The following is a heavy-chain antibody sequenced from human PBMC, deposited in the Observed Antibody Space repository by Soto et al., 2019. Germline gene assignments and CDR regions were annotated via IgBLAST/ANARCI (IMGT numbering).Heavy chain of an antibody. CDR1: GYTFTAYY. D-gene: IGHD3-16*01. J-gene: IGHJ5*02. CDR2: INPNSGGT. Sequence: ATVKVSCKASGYTFTAYYMHWVRQAPGQGLEWMGWINPNSGGTYHAQNFQGRVTMTRATSTTTAYTELASMRSDETAVYYCARGGGFFFKDLGPSGQPTLLPVSS. V-gene: IGHV1-2*02. CDR3: ARGGGFFFKDLGP.